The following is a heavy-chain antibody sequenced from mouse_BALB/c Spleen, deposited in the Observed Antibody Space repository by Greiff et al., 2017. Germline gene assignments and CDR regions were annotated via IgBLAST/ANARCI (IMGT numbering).Heavy chain of an antibody. CDR2: LLGDGST. D-gene: IGHD2-4*01. J-gene: IGHJ4*01. CDR3: AREGGLPLDY. Sequence: VHLVESGPGLVAPSQSLSITCTVSGFSLTGYGVNWVRQPLRKGLEWLGMLLGDGSTDYNSALKSRLSISKDNSKSQVFLKMNSLQTDETARYYCAREGGLPLDYWGQGTSVTVSS. CDR1: GFSLTGYG. V-gene: IGHV2-6-7*01.